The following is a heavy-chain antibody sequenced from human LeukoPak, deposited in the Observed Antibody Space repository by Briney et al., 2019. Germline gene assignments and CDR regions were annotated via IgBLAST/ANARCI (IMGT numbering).Heavy chain of an antibody. V-gene: IGHV4-59*01. CDR3: ARDGYYDSSGYPDAFDI. D-gene: IGHD3-22*01. CDR2: IYYSGST. CDR1: GGSISSYY. Sequence: SETLSLTCTVSGGSISSYYWSWIRQPPGKGLEWIGYIYYSGSTNYNPSLKSRVTISVDTSKNQFSLKPSSVTAADTAVYYCARDGYYDSSGYPDAFDIWGQGTMVTVSS. J-gene: IGHJ3*02.